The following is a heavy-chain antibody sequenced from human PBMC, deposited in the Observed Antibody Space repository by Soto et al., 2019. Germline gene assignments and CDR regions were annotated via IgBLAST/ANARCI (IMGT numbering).Heavy chain of an antibody. CDR3: ARVYYDSSGYYPSVFDY. D-gene: IGHD3-22*01. J-gene: IGHJ4*02. CDR2: ISYDGSNK. CDR1: GFTFSSYA. V-gene: IGHV3-30-3*01. Sequence: GGSLRLSCAASGFTFSSYAMHWVRQAPGKGLEWVAVISYDGSNKYYADSVKGRFTISRDNSKNTLYLQMNSLRAEDTAVYYCARVYYDSSGYYPSVFDYWGQGTLVTVSS.